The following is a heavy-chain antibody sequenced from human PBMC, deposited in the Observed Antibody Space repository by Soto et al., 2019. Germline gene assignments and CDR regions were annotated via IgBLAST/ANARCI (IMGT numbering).Heavy chain of an antibody. Sequence: ASAKVSCNASGYTFTSYDINWVRQATGQGLEWMGWMNPNSGNTGYAQKFQGRVTMTRNTSISTAYMELSSLRSEDTAVYYCARGGYCSGGSCYSAWRGYYYMDVWGKGTTVTVSS. J-gene: IGHJ6*03. CDR2: MNPNSGNT. CDR1: GYTFTSYD. CDR3: ARGGYCSGGSCYSAWRGYYYMDV. V-gene: IGHV1-8*01. D-gene: IGHD2-15*01.